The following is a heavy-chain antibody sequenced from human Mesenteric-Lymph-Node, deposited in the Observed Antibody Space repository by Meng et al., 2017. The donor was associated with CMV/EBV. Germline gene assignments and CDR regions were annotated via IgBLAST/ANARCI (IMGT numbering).Heavy chain of an antibody. CDR2: ISSSSYI. J-gene: IGHJ4*02. CDR3: ARDASEGSSVDY. Sequence: GESLKISCAASGFTFSSYSMNWVRQAPGKGLEWVSSISSSSYIYYADSVKGRFTISRDNAKNSLYLQMNSLRAEDTAVYYCARDASEGSSVDYWGQGTLVTVSS. V-gene: IGHV3-21*01. D-gene: IGHD6-13*01. CDR1: GFTFSSYS.